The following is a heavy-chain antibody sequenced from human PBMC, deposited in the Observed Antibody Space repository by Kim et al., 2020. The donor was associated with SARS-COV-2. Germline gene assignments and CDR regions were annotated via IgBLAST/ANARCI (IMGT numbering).Heavy chain of an antibody. CDR2: IFHNGDT. V-gene: IGHV4-4*02. CDR1: GGSITSINR. D-gene: IGHD6-19*01. J-gene: IGHJ6*02. CDR3: ARAFSVAVAGTYYYVMDV. Sequence: SETLSLTCAVSGGSITSINRWNWVRQPPGKGLEWIGEIFHNGDTNYNPSLKSRVTMSVDKSNNEFSLRLDSVTAADTAVYFCARAFSVAVAGTYYYVMDVWGPRTTVTVSS.